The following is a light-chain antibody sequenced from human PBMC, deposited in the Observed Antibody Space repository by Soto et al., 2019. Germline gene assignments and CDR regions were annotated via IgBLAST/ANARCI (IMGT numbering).Light chain of an antibody. CDR1: RSISDW. V-gene: IGKV1-5*01. CDR3: LQYSSHSWT. Sequence: DIQMTQSPSTLSASVGDRVTITCRASRSISDWLAWYQQKPGKAPELVIFDASSLKSGVPSRFSGSGSGTEFTLTISRLQPDDVATYYCLQYSSHSWTFXQGTKVDIK. J-gene: IGKJ1*01. CDR2: DAS.